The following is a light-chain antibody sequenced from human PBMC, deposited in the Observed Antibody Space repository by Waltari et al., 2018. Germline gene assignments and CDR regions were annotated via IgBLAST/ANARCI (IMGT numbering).Light chain of an antibody. V-gene: IGLV1-47*01. Sequence: QSVLTQPPSASGTPGQSVTISGSGTNSNNGRTSGYRCQQLPGTAPSLLIYRNHQRPSGVPDRFSGSKSGTSASLAISGLRSEDEADYYCAAWDDSLSVSYVFGSGTKVTV. CDR3: AAWDDSLSVSYV. CDR2: RNH. CDR1: NSNNGRTS. J-gene: IGLJ1*01.